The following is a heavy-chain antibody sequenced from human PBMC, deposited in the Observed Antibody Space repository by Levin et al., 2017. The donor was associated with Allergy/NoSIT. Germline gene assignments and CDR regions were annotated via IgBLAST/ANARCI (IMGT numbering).Heavy chain of an antibody. J-gene: IGHJ4*02. CDR3: ARLPSALQGPFDY. Sequence: PGESLKISCKGSGYSFTTYWIGWVRQMPGIGLEWMGIIYPGDSITRYSPSFQGQVTISADKSISTAYLQWSSLKASDSAMYYCARLPSALQGPFDYWGQGTLVIVSS. CDR1: GYSFTTYW. V-gene: IGHV5-51*01. CDR2: IYPGDSIT. D-gene: IGHD2-2*02.